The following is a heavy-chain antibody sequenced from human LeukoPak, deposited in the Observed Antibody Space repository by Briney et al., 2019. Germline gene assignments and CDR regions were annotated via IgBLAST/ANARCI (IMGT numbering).Heavy chain of an antibody. J-gene: IGHJ3*01. Sequence: SETLSLTCAVYVGSFSGYYWSWIRQPPGKGLEWIGEINHSGSTNYNPSLKSRVTISVDTSKNQFSLKLSSVTAADTAIYYCARVSDDYYGASDAFDFWGQGTMVTVSS. D-gene: IGHD3-10*01. CDR2: INHSGST. V-gene: IGHV4-34*01. CDR1: VGSFSGYY. CDR3: ARVSDDYYGASDAFDF.